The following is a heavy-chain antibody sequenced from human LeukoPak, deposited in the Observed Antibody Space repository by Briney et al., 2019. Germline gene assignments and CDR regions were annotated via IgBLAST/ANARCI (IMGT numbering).Heavy chain of an antibody. D-gene: IGHD5-18*01. J-gene: IGHJ4*02. CDR3: ARENSYGLVDY. CDR2: MNPNSGNT. CDR1: GYTFTCYD. Sequence: ASVKVSCTASGYTFTCYDINWVRQATGQGLEWMGWMNPNSGNTGYAQKFQGRVTMTRNTSISTAYMELSSLRSEDTAVYYCARENSYGLVDYWGQGTLVTVSS. V-gene: IGHV1-8*01.